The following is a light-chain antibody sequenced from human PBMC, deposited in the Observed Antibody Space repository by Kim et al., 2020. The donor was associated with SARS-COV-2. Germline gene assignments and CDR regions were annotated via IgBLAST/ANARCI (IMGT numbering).Light chain of an antibody. Sequence: SSELTQDPAVSVALGQTVTMTCQGDSLRSYYANWYQQRPGQSPVLVIHGRNSRPSGIPDRFSGSSSGNTASLTITGAQAEDEADYYCNSRDSSGYHVIFGGGTQLTVL. CDR1: SLRSYY. V-gene: IGLV3-19*01. CDR2: GRN. CDR3: NSRDSSGYHVI. J-gene: IGLJ2*01.